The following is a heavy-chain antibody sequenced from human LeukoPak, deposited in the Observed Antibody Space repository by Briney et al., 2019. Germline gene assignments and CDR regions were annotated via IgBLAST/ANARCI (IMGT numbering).Heavy chain of an antibody. CDR3: AREVGYYDSSGYHMDV. CDR1: GGSISSYY. Sequence: PSETLSLTCTVSGGSISSYYWSWTRQPPGKGLEWIGYIYYSGSPNYNPSLKSRVTISVDTSKYQFSLKLSSVTAAETAVYYCAREVGYYDSSGYHMDVWGKGTTVTVSS. V-gene: IGHV4-59*01. D-gene: IGHD3-22*01. CDR2: IYYSGSP. J-gene: IGHJ6*03.